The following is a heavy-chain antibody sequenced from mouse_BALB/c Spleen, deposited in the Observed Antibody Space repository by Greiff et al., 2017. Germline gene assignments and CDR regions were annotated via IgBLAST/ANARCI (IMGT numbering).Heavy chain of an antibody. J-gene: IGHJ3*01. CDR1: GYSITSGYY. D-gene: IGHD1-1*01. Sequence: EVQLVESGPGLVKPSQSLSLTCSVTGYSITSGYYWNWIRQFPGNKLEWMGYISYDGSNNYNPSLKNRISITRDTSKNQFFLKLNSVTTEDTATYYCARDGDSYYGSSYGFAYWGQGTLVTVSA. CDR3: ARDGDSYYGSSYGFAY. CDR2: ISYDGSN. V-gene: IGHV3-6*02.